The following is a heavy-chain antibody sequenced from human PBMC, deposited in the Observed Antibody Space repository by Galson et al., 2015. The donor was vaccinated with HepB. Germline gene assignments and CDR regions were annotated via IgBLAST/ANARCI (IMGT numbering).Heavy chain of an antibody. J-gene: IGHJ4*02. CDR3: ARGRRGSGSYYATLFDY. CDR1: GFTVSSNY. D-gene: IGHD3-10*01. Sequence: SLRLSCAASGFTVSSNYMSWVRQAPGKGLEWVSVIYSGGSTYYADSVKGRFTISRDNSKNTLYLQMNSLRAEDTAVYYCARGRRGSGSYYATLFDYWGQGTLVTVSS. V-gene: IGHV3-53*01. CDR2: IYSGGST.